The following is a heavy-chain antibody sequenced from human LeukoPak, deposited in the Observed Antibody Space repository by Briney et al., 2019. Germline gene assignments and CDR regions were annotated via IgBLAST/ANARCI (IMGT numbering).Heavy chain of an antibody. J-gene: IGHJ4*02. V-gene: IGHV4-39*07. CDR1: GGSLSSSDYY. D-gene: IGHD6-6*01. CDR2: IYYSGRT. Sequence: SETLSLTCSVSGGSLSSSDYYWSWIRQPPGKGPEWMGTIYYSGRTYYNPSLKSRVTISVDTSKNQFSLKLSSVTAADTAVYYCARRGRQLVRYFDYWGQGTLVTVSS. CDR3: ARRGRQLVRYFDY.